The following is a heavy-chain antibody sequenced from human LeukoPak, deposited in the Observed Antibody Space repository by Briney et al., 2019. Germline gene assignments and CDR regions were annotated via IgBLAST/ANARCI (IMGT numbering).Heavy chain of an antibody. D-gene: IGHD3-9*01. CDR2: ITGSGDST. CDR3: AKWGDYDILTGYYDSDY. CDR1: GFMFSNYA. Sequence: GGSLRLSCAASGFMFSNYAMSWVRQAPGKGLEWVSAITGSGDSTYYADSAKGRFTISRDNSKNTLYLQVNSLRAEDTAVYYCAKWGDYDILTGYYDSDYWGQGTLVTVSS. V-gene: IGHV3-23*01. J-gene: IGHJ4*02.